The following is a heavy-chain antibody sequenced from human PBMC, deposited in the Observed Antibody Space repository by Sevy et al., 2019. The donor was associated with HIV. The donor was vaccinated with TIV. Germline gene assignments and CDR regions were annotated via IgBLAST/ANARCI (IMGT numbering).Heavy chain of an antibody. Sequence: GGSLRLSCAASGFTFSSYAMHWVRQAPGKGLEWVAVISYDGSNKYYADSVKGRFTISRDNSKNTLYLQMNSLRAEDTAVYYCARDTYYGGDYYYYYGMDVWGQGTTVTVSS. CDR1: GFTFSSYA. D-gene: IGHD3-22*01. V-gene: IGHV3-30-3*01. CDR2: ISYDGSNK. J-gene: IGHJ6*02. CDR3: ARDTYYGGDYYYYYGMDV.